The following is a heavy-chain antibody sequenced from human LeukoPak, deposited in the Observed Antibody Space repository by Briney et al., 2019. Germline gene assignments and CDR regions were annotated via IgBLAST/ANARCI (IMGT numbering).Heavy chain of an antibody. J-gene: IGHJ4*02. CDR2: ISGSGGST. V-gene: IGHV3-23*01. D-gene: IGHD1-26*01. CDR1: GGSFSGYY. CDR3: AKDPGSIVGATSAY. Sequence: PSETLSLTCAVYGGSFSGYYWSWVRQAPGKGLEWVSAISGSGGSTYYADSVKGRFTISRDNSKNTLYLQMNSLRAEDTAVYYCAKDPGSIVGATSAYWGQGTLVTVSS.